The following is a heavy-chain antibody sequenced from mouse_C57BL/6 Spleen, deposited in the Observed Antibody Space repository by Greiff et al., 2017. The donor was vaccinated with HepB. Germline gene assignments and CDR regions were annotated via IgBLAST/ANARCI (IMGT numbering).Heavy chain of an antibody. D-gene: IGHD1-1*01. CDR1: GYAFSSSW. J-gene: IGHJ1*03. V-gene: IGHV1-82*01. CDR2: IYPGDGDT. Sequence: QVQLQQSGPELVKPGASVKISCKASGYAFSSSWMNWVKQRPGKGLEWIGRIYPGDGDTNYNGKFKGKATLTADKSSSTAYMQRSSLTSEDSAVYFCARKSGSSYWYFDVWGTGTTVTVSS. CDR3: ARKSGSSYWYFDV.